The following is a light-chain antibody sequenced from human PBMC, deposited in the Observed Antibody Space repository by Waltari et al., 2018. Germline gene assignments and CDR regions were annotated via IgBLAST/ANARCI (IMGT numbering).Light chain of an antibody. CDR3: MQALQTPNT. V-gene: IGKV2-28*01. CDR1: QSLLHSNGYNY. Sequence: DIVMTQSPLSLPVTPGEPASISCRSSQSLLHSNGYNYLDWYLQKPGQSPQLLIYLGSNQASGVPDRFSGSGSGIDFTLKITRVEAEDVGVYYCMQALQTPNTFGQGTKLEIK. CDR2: LGS. J-gene: IGKJ2*01.